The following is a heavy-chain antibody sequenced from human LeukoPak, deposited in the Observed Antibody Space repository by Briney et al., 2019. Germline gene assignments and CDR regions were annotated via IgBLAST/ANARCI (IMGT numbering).Heavy chain of an antibody. CDR3: ARDSSGYQ. J-gene: IGHJ4*02. D-gene: IGHD3-22*01. CDR1: GFTFSTYW. CDR2: IKEDGSEK. V-gene: IGHV3-7*01. Sequence: GGSLRLSCAVSGFTFSTYWMSGVRQAPGKGLEWVANIKEDGSEKYCGDSVKGRFAISRDNAKNSLYLQMNSLRAEDTAVYYCARDSSGYQWGQGTLVTVSS.